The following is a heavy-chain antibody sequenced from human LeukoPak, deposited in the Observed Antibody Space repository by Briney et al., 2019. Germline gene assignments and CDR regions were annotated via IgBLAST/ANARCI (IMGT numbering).Heavy chain of an antibody. D-gene: IGHD6-19*01. CDR1: GGSISSYY. CDR2: IYHSGST. Sequence: SETLSLTCTVSGGSISSYYWSWIRQPPGKGLEWIGSIYHSGSTYYNPSLKSRVTISVDTSKNQFSLKLSSVTAADTAVYYCAFSSGWGEYYFDYWGQGTLVTVSS. J-gene: IGHJ4*02. V-gene: IGHV4-59*04. CDR3: AFSSGWGEYYFDY.